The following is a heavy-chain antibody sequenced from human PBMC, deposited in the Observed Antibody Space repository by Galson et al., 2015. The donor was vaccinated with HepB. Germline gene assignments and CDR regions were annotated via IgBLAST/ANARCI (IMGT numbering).Heavy chain of an antibody. CDR3: ARYHSSSWYQHIDY. V-gene: IGHV1-18*01. D-gene: IGHD6-13*01. J-gene: IGHJ4*02. CDR1: GYTFTSYG. Sequence: SVKVSCKASGYTFTSYGISWVRQAPGQGLEWMGWISAYNGNTNYAQKLQGRVTMTTDTSTSTAYMELRSLRSDDTAVYYCARYHSSSWYQHIDYWGQGTLVTVSS. CDR2: ISAYNGNT.